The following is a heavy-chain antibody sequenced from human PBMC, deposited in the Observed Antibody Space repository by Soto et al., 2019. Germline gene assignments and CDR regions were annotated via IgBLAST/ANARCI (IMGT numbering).Heavy chain of an antibody. CDR3: ARVAKLRFLEWFPPYYCDY. CDR1: GGTFSSYA. D-gene: IGHD3-3*01. CDR2: IIPIFGTA. V-gene: IGHV1-69*12. J-gene: IGHJ4*02. Sequence: QVQLVQSGAEVKKPGSSVKVSCKASGGTFSSYAISWVRQAPGQGLEWMGGIIPIFGTANYAQKFQGRVTITADGSTSTAYMELSSLRSEDTAVYYCARVAKLRFLEWFPPYYCDYWGQGTLVTVSS.